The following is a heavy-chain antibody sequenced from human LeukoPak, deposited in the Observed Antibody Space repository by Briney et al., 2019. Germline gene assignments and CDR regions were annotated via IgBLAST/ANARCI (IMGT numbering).Heavy chain of an antibody. CDR3: ARGRYYGMDV. Sequence: GGSLRLSCAASGFTFTSYWMHWARQAPGKGLVWVSRVNSDGSSTTYADSVKGRFTISRDNAKNTLYLQMNSLRAEDTAVYYCARGRYYGMDVWGHGTTVTVSS. CDR2: VNSDGSST. J-gene: IGHJ6*02. CDR1: GFTFTSYW. V-gene: IGHV3-74*01.